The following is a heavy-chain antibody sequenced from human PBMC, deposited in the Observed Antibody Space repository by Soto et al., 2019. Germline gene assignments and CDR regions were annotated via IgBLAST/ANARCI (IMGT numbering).Heavy chain of an antibody. CDR2: INAGNGNT. CDR1: GYNFTNYG. CDR3: ARDMGFGLSDY. J-gene: IGHJ4*02. D-gene: IGHD3-10*01. Sequence: QVQLVQSGAEVKKPWASVKVSCKASGYNFTNYGIDWVRKAPGQRLEWMGWINAGNGNTKYSQKFLGRVTITRDTSASTAYMELSSLRSEDTAVYYCARDMGFGLSDYWGQGILVTVSS. V-gene: IGHV1-3*01.